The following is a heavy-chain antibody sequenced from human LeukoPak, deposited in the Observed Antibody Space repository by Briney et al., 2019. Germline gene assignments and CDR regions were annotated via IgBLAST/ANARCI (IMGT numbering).Heavy chain of an antibody. CDR1: GYTFTGYY. Sequence: ASVKVSCKASGYTFTGYYMHWVRQAPGQGLEWMGWINPNSGGTNYAQKFQGRVTMTRDTSISTAYMELSRLRSDDTAVYYCARELPRYCSSTSCYVEGNAFDIWGQGTVVTVSS. D-gene: IGHD2-2*01. CDR2: INPNSGGT. CDR3: ARELPRYCSSTSCYVEGNAFDI. J-gene: IGHJ3*02. V-gene: IGHV1-2*02.